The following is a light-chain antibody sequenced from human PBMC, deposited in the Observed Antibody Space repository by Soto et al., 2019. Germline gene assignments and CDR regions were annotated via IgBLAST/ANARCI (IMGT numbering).Light chain of an antibody. Sequence: EIGMTQSPATLSVSPGERATLSCRASQSVSSNLAWYQQKPGQAPRLLICGASTRATGIPARFSGSGSGTEFTLTISSLQSEDFAVYYCQQYNNWPPWTFGQGTKVDIK. CDR2: GAS. CDR1: QSVSSN. CDR3: QQYNNWPPWT. J-gene: IGKJ1*01. V-gene: IGKV3-15*01.